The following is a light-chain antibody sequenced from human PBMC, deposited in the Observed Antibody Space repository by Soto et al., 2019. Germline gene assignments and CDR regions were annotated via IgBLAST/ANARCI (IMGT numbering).Light chain of an antibody. CDR1: QSISTY. CDR3: QQYNSWT. CDR2: DAS. V-gene: IGKV1-39*01. J-gene: IGKJ1*01. Sequence: IKLNQSPYSLSASVGNRGALTCRASQSISTYLNWYQKKPGKAPNLLIYDASRLQSGVPSRFSGSGGGTDFTLSISSVQPEDFATYYCQQYNSWTFGQGTKVDIK.